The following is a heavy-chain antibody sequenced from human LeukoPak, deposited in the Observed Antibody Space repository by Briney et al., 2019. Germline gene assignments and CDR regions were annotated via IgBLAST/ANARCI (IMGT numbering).Heavy chain of an antibody. CDR3: ARVLHSNWNFDAFDI. V-gene: IGHV3-21*01. D-gene: IGHD1-1*01. CDR1: GFTFSSYS. J-gene: IGHJ3*02. Sequence: GGSLRLSCAASGFTFSSYSLNWVRQAPGKGLEWVSSISGSSNYIFYADSMKGRITISRDNAKNSLYLQMNSLRVEDTAVYYCARVLHSNWNFDAFDIWGQGTMVTVSS. CDR2: ISGSSNYI.